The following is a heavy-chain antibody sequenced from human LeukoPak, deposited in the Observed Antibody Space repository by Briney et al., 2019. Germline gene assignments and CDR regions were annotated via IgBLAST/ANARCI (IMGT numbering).Heavy chain of an antibody. V-gene: IGHV5-51*01. Sequence: GGSLKISCKGSGYSFTSYWIGWAGQLPGKGLEWMGIIYPGDSDTRYSPSFQGQVTISADKSISTAYLQWSSLKASDTAMYYCARLGVDYDSSGCADYWGQGTLVTVSS. J-gene: IGHJ4*02. CDR1: GYSFTSYW. D-gene: IGHD3-22*01. CDR2: IYPGDSDT. CDR3: ARLGVDYDSSGCADY.